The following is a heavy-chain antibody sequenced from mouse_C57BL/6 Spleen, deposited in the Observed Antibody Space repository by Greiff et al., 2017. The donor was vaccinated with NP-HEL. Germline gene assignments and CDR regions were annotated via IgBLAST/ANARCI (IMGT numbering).Heavy chain of an antibody. Sequence: VMLVESGPELVKPGASVKISCKASGYAFSSSWMNWVKQRPGKGLEWIGRIYPGDGDTNYNGKFKGKATLTADKSSSTAYMQLSSLTSEDSAVYFCARLGEFYYGSSYGWYFDVWGTGTTVTVSS. CDR1: GYAFSSSW. CDR3: ARLGEFYYGSSYGWYFDV. D-gene: IGHD1-1*01. V-gene: IGHV1-82*01. CDR2: IYPGDGDT. J-gene: IGHJ1*03.